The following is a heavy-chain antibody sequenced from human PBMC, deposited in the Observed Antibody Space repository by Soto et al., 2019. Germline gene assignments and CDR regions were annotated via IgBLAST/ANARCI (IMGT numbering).Heavy chain of an antibody. V-gene: IGHV4-59*01. J-gene: IGHJ4*02. CDR3: ARAPTMMSYFDY. CDR1: GGSISSYY. Sequence: QVQLQESGPGLVKPSETLSLTCTVSGGSISSYYWSWIRQPPGKGLEWIGYIYYSGSTNYNPSLKSRVTISVDTSKNQFSLKLSSVTAADTAVYYCARAPTMMSYFDYWGQGTLVIVSS. D-gene: IGHD3-22*01. CDR2: IYYSGST.